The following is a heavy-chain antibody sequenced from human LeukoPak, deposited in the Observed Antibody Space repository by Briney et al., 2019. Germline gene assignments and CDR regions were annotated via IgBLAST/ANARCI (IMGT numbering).Heavy chain of an antibody. D-gene: IGHD4-17*01. Sequence: ASVKVSCKASGYTFTGYYLHWVRQAPGQGLEWMGWINPNNGGTNYAQRFQGRVTITRDTSISTAYMELSRLRSDDTAIYYCASRSDTVTTPHYWGQGTLVTVSS. CDR2: INPNNGGT. CDR3: ASRSDTVTTPHY. J-gene: IGHJ4*02. V-gene: IGHV1-2*02. CDR1: GYTFTGYY.